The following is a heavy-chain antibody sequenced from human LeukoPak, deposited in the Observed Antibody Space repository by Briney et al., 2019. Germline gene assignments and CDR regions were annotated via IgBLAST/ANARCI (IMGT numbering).Heavy chain of an antibody. CDR3: AKDRYCSSTRCYGDFDY. CDR1: GFTFSSYA. J-gene: IGHJ4*02. Sequence: GGSLRLSCAASGFTFSSYAMSWVRQAPGKGLKWVSAIIGSGGSTYYADSVKGRFTISRDNSKNTLYLQMNSLRAEDTAVYYCAKDRYCSSTRCYGDFDYWGQGTLVTVSS. CDR2: IIGSGGST. D-gene: IGHD2-2*01. V-gene: IGHV3-23*01.